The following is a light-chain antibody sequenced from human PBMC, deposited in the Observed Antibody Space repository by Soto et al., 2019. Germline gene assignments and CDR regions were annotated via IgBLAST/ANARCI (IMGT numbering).Light chain of an antibody. CDR1: QSVSSSY. CDR2: GAS. CDR3: QQYGSSRWT. V-gene: IGKV3-20*01. Sequence: EIVLTQSPGTLSLSPGERATLSCSASQSVSSSYLAWYQQNRGQAPRLLIYGASSRAPGIPDRFGGSGSGTDFNLTISRLEPEDFAVYYCQQYGSSRWTFGQGTKVEIK. J-gene: IGKJ1*01.